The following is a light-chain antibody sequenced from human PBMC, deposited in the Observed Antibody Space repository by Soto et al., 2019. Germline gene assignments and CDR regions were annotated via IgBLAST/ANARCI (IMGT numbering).Light chain of an antibody. CDR3: MQALHTPLA. V-gene: IGKV2-28*01. Sequence: DLVMTQSPLSLPVTPGEPASISCRSSQSLLHSNGYNYLDWYLQKPGQSPQLLIYLGSNRASGVADRFSGSGSGTDFTLKISRVEAEDVGVYYCMQALHTPLAFGPGTKVDIK. CDR1: QSLLHSNGYNY. CDR2: LGS. J-gene: IGKJ3*01.